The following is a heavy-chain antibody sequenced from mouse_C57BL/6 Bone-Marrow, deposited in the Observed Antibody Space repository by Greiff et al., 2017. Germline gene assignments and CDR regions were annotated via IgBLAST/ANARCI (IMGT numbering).Heavy chain of an antibody. CDR3: ASGTTVDYAMDY. V-gene: IGHV5-12*01. D-gene: IGHD1-1*01. J-gene: IGHJ4*01. Sequence: EVQVVESGGGLVQPGGSLKLSCAASGFTFSDYYMYWVRQTPEKRLEWVAYISNGGGSTYYPETVKGRFTISRDNAKNTLYLQMSSLKSEDTAMYYCASGTTVDYAMDYWGQGTSVTVSS. CDR2: ISNGGGST. CDR1: GFTFSDYY.